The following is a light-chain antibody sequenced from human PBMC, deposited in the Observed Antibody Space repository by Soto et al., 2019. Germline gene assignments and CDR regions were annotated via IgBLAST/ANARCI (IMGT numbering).Light chain of an antibody. CDR3: QQRRDWPLT. V-gene: IGKV3-11*01. Sequence: EIVLTQSPATLSLSPGERATLSRRASQSLNSYLAWFQQKPGQAPRLLIYDASNRATGIPARFSGSGSGTDFTLTISSLEPADFAVYYCQQRRDWPLTFGGGTKVEIK. J-gene: IGKJ4*01. CDR1: QSLNSY. CDR2: DAS.